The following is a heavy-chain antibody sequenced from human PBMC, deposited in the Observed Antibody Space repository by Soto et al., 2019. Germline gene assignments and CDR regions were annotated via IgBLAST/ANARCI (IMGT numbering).Heavy chain of an antibody. V-gene: IGHV3-23*01. CDR1: GFTFSSCA. J-gene: IGHJ4*02. D-gene: IGHD6-6*01. Sequence: EVKLLESGGGLVQPGGSLRLSCAASGFTFSSCAMSWVRQAPGKGLEWVSAISSTGGRTYYADSVKGLLTISRDNSKNTLYLQMNSLRADDAAIYYCAKKYSTNFNVRGSDYWGQGTLVTVSS. CDR3: AKKYSTNFNVRGSDY. CDR2: ISSTGGRT.